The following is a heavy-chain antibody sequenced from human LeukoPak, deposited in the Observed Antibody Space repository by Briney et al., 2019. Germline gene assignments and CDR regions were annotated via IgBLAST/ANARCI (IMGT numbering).Heavy chain of an antibody. CDR3: ARAGQWPTYYFDY. J-gene: IGHJ4*02. CDR1: GGSISSYY. CDR2: IYYSGST. Sequence: SETLSLTCTVSGGSISSYYWSWIRQPPGKGLEWIGYIYYSGSTNYNPSLKSRVTISVDTSKNQFSLKLSSVTAADTAVYYCARAGQWPTYYFDYWGQGTLVTVSS. D-gene: IGHD6-19*01. V-gene: IGHV4-59*01.